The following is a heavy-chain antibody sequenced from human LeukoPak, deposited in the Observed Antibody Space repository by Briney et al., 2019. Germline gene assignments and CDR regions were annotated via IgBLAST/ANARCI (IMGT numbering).Heavy chain of an antibody. V-gene: IGHV4-39*07. CDR3: ARGYCSGGSCYSYYYYNYMDV. CDR2: IHYSGST. D-gene: IGHD2-15*01. CDR1: GGSISSSSYY. Sequence: SETLSPTCTVSGGSISSSSYYWGWIRQPPGKGLEWIGSIHYSGSTNYNPSLKSRVTISVDTSKYQFSLKLSSVTAADTAVYYCARGYCSGGSCYSYYYYNYMDVWGKGTTVTVSS. J-gene: IGHJ6*03.